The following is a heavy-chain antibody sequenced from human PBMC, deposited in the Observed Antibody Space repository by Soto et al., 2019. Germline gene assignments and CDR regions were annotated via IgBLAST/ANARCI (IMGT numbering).Heavy chain of an antibody. J-gene: IGHJ4*02. V-gene: IGHV1-8*01. D-gene: IGHD3-10*01. CDR3: AKVSRKGSAIDFDY. Sequence: QVQLVQSGAELKKPGASVKVSCKASGYTFSNYDMNWVRQATGQGPEWIGWVNPNNGDTGYAQKFQGRVTLTTDSSTTTAYMELTSLRSEDTAIYYCAKVSRKGSAIDFDYWGQGTRITVSS. CDR1: GYTFSNYD. CDR2: VNPNNGDT.